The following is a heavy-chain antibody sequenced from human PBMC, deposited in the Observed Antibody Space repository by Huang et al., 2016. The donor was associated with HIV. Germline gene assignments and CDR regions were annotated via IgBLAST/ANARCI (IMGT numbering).Heavy chain of an antibody. CDR1: GGSISSGASS. Sequence: QLQLQESGSGLVKPSQTLSLTCAVAGGSISSGASSWSWIRKPPGKGLAWIGYICHSGSTYYNPSLRSRVTISVDRSKNQFSLKLGSVTAADTAVYYCARDLAAAGTGAFDIWGQGTMVTVSS. CDR3: ARDLAAAGTGAFDI. CDR2: ICHSGST. J-gene: IGHJ3*02. D-gene: IGHD6-13*01. V-gene: IGHV4-30-2*01.